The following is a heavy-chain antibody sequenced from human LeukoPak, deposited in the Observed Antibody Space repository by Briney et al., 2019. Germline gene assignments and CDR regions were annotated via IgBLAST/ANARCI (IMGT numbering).Heavy chain of an antibody. V-gene: IGHV3-66*01. Sequence: GGSLRLPCAASGFTVSSNHMSWVRQAPRKGLEWVSVIYSAGKIFYAESVKGRFTISRDNSENTLYLQMDSLRAEDTAVYYCAGIAYTPDASGWFDPWGQGTLVTVSS. D-gene: IGHD3-16*01. CDR2: IYSAGKI. J-gene: IGHJ5*02. CDR3: AGIAYTPDASGWFDP. CDR1: GFTVSSNH.